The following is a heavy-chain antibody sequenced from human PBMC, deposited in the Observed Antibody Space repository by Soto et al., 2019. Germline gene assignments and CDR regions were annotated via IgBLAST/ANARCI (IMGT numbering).Heavy chain of an antibody. CDR2: ISYDGTNK. CDR1: GFTFSTYA. Sequence: GGSLRLSCASSGFTFSTYAMHWVRRAPGKGLEWVAVISYDGTNKDYADSVKGRFTISRDNSKNTLYLQMNSLRAEDTAVYYCARDPRYYDILTGYDIAYYFDYWGQGTLVTVSS. CDR3: ARDPRYYDILTGYDIAYYFDY. D-gene: IGHD3-9*01. V-gene: IGHV3-30-3*01. J-gene: IGHJ4*02.